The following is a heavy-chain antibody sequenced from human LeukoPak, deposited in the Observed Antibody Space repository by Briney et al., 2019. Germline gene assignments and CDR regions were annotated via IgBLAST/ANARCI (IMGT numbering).Heavy chain of an antibody. Sequence: GGSLRLSCAASGFTFSSYSMNWVRQAPGKGLEWVSSISTSSSYIYYADSVKGRFTISRDNAKNSLYLQMNSLRAEDTAMYYCARDLYGYCSGGSCYGVDYWGQGTLVTVSS. CDR1: GFTFSSYS. D-gene: IGHD2-15*01. CDR2: ISTSSSYI. CDR3: ARDLYGYCSGGSCYGVDY. V-gene: IGHV3-21*01. J-gene: IGHJ4*02.